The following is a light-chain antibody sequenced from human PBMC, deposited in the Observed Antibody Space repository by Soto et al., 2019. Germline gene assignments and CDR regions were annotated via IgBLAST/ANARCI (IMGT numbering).Light chain of an antibody. CDR1: QDIRNF. CDR2: AAS. CDR3: QKYSSVPV. Sequence: DIQMTQSPTSLSASVGDRVTITCRASQDIRNFVAWYQQKPGKAPKLLIYAASTLQSGVPSRFSGSGSGTDLTLTINSLQPEDVATYSCQKYSSVPVFGAGTKVEIK. J-gene: IGKJ3*01. V-gene: IGKV1-27*01.